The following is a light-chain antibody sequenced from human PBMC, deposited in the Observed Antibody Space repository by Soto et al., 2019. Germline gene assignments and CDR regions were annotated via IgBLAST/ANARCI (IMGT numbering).Light chain of an antibody. CDR2: NTN. Sequence: QSVLTQPPSTSGTPGQRVTISCSGSSSNIGTNTVNWYQQFPGSAPQLLLYNTNQRPSGVPGRFSGSKSGTSASLAISGLQSEDEADYYCAAWDDSLDVVLFGGGTKVTVL. CDR3: AAWDDSLDVVL. CDR1: SSNIGTNT. V-gene: IGLV1-44*01. J-gene: IGLJ2*01.